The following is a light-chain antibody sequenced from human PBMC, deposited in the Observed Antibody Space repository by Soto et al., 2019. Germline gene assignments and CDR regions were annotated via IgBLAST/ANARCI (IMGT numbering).Light chain of an antibody. Sequence: IVLTQSPVTLSLSPGERATLSCRASQHISTFLAWYQYKVGQAPRLLISDASKRAIGTPARFSGSGSGTDFTLTISSLEPEDFAVYYCQQRSYGYTFGQGTKLEI. CDR3: QQRSYGYT. J-gene: IGKJ2*01. V-gene: IGKV3-11*01. CDR2: DAS. CDR1: QHISTF.